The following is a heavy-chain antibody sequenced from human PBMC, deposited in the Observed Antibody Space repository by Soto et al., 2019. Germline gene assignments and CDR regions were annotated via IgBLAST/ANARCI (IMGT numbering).Heavy chain of an antibody. D-gene: IGHD2-21*02. CDR2: INPNSGGT. CDR3: ARAHCGGDCYSGVDY. V-gene: IGHV1-2*04. CDR1: GYTFTGYY. J-gene: IGHJ4*02. Sequence: ASVKVSCTVSGYTFTGYYMHWVRQAPGQGLEWMGWINPNSGGTNYAQKFQGWVTMTRDTSISTAYMELSRLRSDDTAVYYCARAHCGGDCYSGVDYWGQGTLVTVSS.